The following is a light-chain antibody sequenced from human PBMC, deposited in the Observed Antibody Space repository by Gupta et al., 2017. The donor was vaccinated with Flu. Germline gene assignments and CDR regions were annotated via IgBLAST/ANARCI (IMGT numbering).Light chain of an antibody. CDR3: QSYDSSRSGHVV. CDR1: SSNIGAGYD. V-gene: IGLV1-40*01. Sequence: QSVLTQPPSVSGAPGQRVTISCTGSSSNIGAGYDVHWYQQLPGTAPKLLIYGNSNRPSGGPDRFSGSKSGTSASLAITGLQAEDEADYYCQSYDSSRSGHVVFGGGTKLTVL. CDR2: GNS. J-gene: IGLJ2*01.